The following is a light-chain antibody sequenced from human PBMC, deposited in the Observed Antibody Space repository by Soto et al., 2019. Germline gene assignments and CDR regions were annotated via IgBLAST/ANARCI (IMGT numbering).Light chain of an antibody. Sequence: EIVLTQSPGTLSLSPGERATLSCRASQSLTNNYLAWYQQKPGQAPRLLIYAASSRATGIPDRFSGSGSETDFPITISRLEPEDFAVYYCQQYGSSLPVTFGGGTNVEIK. CDR1: QSLTNNY. J-gene: IGKJ4*01. CDR2: AAS. V-gene: IGKV3-20*01. CDR3: QQYGSSLPVT.